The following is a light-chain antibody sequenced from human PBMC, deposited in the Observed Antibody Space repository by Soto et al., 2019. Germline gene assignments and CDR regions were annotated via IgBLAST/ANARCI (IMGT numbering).Light chain of an antibody. V-gene: IGLV2-14*01. CDR2: NVI. Sequence: QSALTHPASVSGSPAQSITISCTGNSSDVGGYNYVSWYQQHPGKATKLMIYNVINRPSGVSNRFSGSKSGNTASLTISGLQAEDEADYYCSSYTSSSTYVFGTGTKVTVL. J-gene: IGLJ1*01. CDR3: SSYTSSSTYV. CDR1: SSDVGGYNY.